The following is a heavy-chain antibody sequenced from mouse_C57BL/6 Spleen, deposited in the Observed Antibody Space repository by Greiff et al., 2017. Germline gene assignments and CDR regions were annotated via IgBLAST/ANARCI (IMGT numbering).Heavy chain of an antibody. D-gene: IGHD3-2*02. Sequence: VQLKESGAELVRPGASVKLSCKASGFNIKDDYMHWVKQRPEQGLEWSGWIDPENGDTEYASKVKGKATITADTSSNTAYLQLSSLTSEYTAVYYCTSVDSSGPWFAYWGQGTLVTVSA. J-gene: IGHJ3*01. V-gene: IGHV14-4*01. CDR2: IDPENGDT. CDR1: GFNIKDDY. CDR3: TSVDSSGPWFAY.